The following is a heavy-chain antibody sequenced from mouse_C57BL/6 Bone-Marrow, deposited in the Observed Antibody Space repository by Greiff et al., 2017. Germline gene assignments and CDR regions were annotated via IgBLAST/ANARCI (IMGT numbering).Heavy chain of an antibody. CDR1: GFTFSDYG. J-gene: IGHJ2*01. CDR3: ARTGPQYFDY. Sequence: EVHLVESGGGLVKPGGSLKLSCAASGFTFSDYGMHWVRQAPEKGLEWVAYISSGSSTIYYADTVKGRFTISRDNAKNTLFLQMTSLRSEDTAMYYCARTGPQYFDYWGQGTTLTVAS. D-gene: IGHD3-2*02. CDR2: ISSGSSTI. V-gene: IGHV5-17*01.